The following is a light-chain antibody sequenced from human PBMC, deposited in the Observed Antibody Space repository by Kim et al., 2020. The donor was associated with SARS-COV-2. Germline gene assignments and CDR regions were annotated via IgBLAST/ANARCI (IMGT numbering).Light chain of an antibody. CDR3: QVWDSSDDHRVV. Sequence: SSALTLPPSVSVATGKTARIPGGGTGIGSKSVHWYQRKPGQAPVLVISYDSVRPSGIPERFSGSNSGNTATVTISRVEAGDEADYYCQVWDSSDDHRVVFGGGTQLTVL. CDR1: GIGSKS. CDR2: YDS. V-gene: IGLV3-21*04. J-gene: IGLJ2*01.